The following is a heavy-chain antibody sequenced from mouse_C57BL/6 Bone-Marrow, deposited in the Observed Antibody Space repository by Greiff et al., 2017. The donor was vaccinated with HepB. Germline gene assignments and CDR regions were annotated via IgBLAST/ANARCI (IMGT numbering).Heavy chain of an antibody. D-gene: IGHD2-1*01. CDR3: ARNYGILYAMDY. Sequence: EVKVVESGGGLVKPGGSLKLSCAASGFTFSDYGMHWVRQAPEKGLEWVAYISSGSSTIYYADTVKGRFTISRDNAKNTLVLQMTSLRSEDTAMYYCARNYGILYAMDYWGQGTSVTVSS. CDR1: GFTFSDYG. V-gene: IGHV5-17*01. J-gene: IGHJ4*01. CDR2: ISSGSSTI.